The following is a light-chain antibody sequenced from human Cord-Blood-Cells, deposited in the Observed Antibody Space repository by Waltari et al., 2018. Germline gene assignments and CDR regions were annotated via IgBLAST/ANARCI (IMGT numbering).Light chain of an antibody. J-gene: IGLJ1*01. CDR1: SSDVGGYNY. CDR2: DVS. Sequence: QSALTQPRSVSGSPGQSVTISCTGTSSDVGGYNYVSWYQQHPGKAPKLMISDVSKQPVGVPDRFSGSKSGNTASLTISGLQAEDEADYYCCSYAGSYTYVFGTGTKVTVL. CDR3: CSYAGSYTYV. V-gene: IGLV2-11*01.